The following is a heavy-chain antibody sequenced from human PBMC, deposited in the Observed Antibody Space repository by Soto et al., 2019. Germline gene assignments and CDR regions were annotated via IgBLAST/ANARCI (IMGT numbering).Heavy chain of an antibody. Sequence: GGSLRLSCAASGFTLKNYWMHWVRQAPGEGLVWVAHINSDESITNYANSVKGRFTISRDIAKNSLFLQLTSLRAEDTAIYYCARGGDSSLAYWGQGTLVTVSS. J-gene: IGHJ4*02. CDR3: ARGGDSSLAY. CDR2: INSDESIT. D-gene: IGHD6-19*01. CDR1: GFTLKNYW. V-gene: IGHV3-74*01.